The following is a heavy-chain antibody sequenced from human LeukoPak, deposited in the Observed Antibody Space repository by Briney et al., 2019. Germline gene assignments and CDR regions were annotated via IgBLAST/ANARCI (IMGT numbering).Heavy chain of an antibody. J-gene: IGHJ3*02. V-gene: IGHV4-59*01. CDR2: ISYSGST. D-gene: IGHD4-17*01. CDR3: AGDTVTLVVNRAFDM. CDR1: GASITTYY. Sequence: SETLSLTCTVSGASITTYYWSWIRQPPGKGLEWIGYISYSGSTNYNPSLKSRVTIPIDTSKNQFSLRLSSVTAADTALYYCAGDTVTLVVNRAFDMWGQGTMVTVSS.